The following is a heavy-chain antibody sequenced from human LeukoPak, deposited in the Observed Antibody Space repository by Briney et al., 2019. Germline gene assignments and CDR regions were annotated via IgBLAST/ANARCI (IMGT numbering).Heavy chain of an antibody. CDR3: ARVSAFNWFDP. CDR2: IYYSGST. D-gene: IGHD5/OR15-5a*01. CDR1: GGSISSYY. V-gene: IGHV4-59*01. J-gene: IGHJ5*02. Sequence: SETPSLTCTVSGGSISSYYWSWIRQPPGKGLEWIGYIYYSGSTNYNPSLKSRVTISVDTSKNQFSLKLSSVTAADTAVYYCARVSAFNWFDPWGQGTLVTVSS.